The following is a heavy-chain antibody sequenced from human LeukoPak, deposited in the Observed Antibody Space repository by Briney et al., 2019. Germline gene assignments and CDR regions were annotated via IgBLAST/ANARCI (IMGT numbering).Heavy chain of an antibody. Sequence: GGSLRLSCEASGFTFSSYAMSWVRQAPGKGLEWVSAISGSGGSTYYADSVKGRFTISRDNSKNTLYLQMNSLRAEDTAVYYCAKDPNVYYDSSGYYDYWGQGTLVTVSS. CDR2: ISGSGGST. V-gene: IGHV3-23*01. J-gene: IGHJ4*02. CDR1: GFTFSSYA. D-gene: IGHD3-22*01. CDR3: AKDPNVYYDSSGYYDY.